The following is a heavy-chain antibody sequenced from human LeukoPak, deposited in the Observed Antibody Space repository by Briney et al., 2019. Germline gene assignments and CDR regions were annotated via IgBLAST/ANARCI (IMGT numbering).Heavy chain of an antibody. Sequence: GGSLRLSCAASGFTFSSYDMHWVRQAPGRGLEWVSAIGIAGDTYYPDSVKGRFTISRENAKNSMCLQMNSLKDGDTAVYYCIRGGIQVSGIDAFDIWGQGTMVTVSS. CDR3: IRGGIQVSGIDAFDI. V-gene: IGHV3-13*01. D-gene: IGHD5/OR15-5a*01. CDR1: GFTFSSYD. J-gene: IGHJ3*02. CDR2: IGIAGDT.